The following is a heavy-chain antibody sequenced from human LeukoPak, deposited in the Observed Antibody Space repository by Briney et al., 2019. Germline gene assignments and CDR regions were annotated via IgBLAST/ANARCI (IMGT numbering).Heavy chain of an antibody. D-gene: IGHD2-2*01. J-gene: IGHJ4*02. CDR1: GFTFSTYA. CDR2: ISYDGNNK. CDR3: VRGVIVVVPAAKN. V-gene: IGHV3-30-3*01. Sequence: LPGGSLRLSCAASGFTFSTYAMHWVRQAPGKGLEWVAIISYDGNNKYYADSVKGRFTISRDNSKNTLYLQMNSLRAEDTAVYYCVRGVIVVVPAAKNWGQGTLVTVSS.